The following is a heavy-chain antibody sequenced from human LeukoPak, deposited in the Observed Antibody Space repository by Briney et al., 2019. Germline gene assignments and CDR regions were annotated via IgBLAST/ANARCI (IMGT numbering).Heavy chain of an antibody. Sequence: ASAKVSCKASGYTFTSYDINWVRQATGQGLEWMGWMNPNSGNTGYAQKFQGRVTMTRKTSISTAYMELSSLRSEDTAVYYCARRTLTTFGSVLNYDAFDIWGQGTMVTVSS. D-gene: IGHD3-10*02. J-gene: IGHJ3*02. CDR3: ARRTLTTFGSVLNYDAFDI. V-gene: IGHV1-8*01. CDR2: MNPNSGNT. CDR1: GYTFTSYD.